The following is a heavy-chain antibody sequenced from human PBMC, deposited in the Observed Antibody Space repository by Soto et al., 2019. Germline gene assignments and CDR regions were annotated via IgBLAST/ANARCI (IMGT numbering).Heavy chain of an antibody. V-gene: IGHV3-53*01. CDR2: IYSGGST. J-gene: IGHJ4*02. D-gene: IGHD2-2*01. Sequence: PGGSLRLSCAASGFTVSSNYMSWVRQAPGKGLEWVSVIYSGGSTYYADSVKGRFTISRDNSKNTLYLQMNSLRAEDTAVYYCARGGAELVPAAFDYWGQGTLVTVSS. CDR1: GFTVSSNY. CDR3: ARGGAELVPAAFDY.